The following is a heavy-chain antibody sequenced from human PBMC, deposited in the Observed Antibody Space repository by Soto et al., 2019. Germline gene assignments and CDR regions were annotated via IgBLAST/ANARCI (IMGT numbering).Heavy chain of an antibody. CDR3: ARNYDFWSGYYPKDYFDY. J-gene: IGHJ4*02. CDR2: ISAYNGNT. V-gene: IGHV1-18*01. Sequence: QVQLVQSGAEVKKPGASVKVSCKASGYTFTSYGISWVRQAPGQGLQWMGWISAYNGNTNYAQKLQGRVTMTTDTSTSTAYMELRSLRSDDTAVYYCARNYDFWSGYYPKDYFDYWGQVTLVTVSS. D-gene: IGHD3-3*01. CDR1: GYTFTSYG.